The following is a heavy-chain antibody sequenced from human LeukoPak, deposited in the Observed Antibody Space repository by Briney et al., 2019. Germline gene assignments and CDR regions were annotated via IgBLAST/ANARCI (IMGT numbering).Heavy chain of an antibody. J-gene: IGHJ4*02. Sequence: ASETLSLTCTVSGGSISSSSYYWGWIRQPPGKGLEWIGNIYYSGSTYYNPSLKSRVTISVDTSKNQFSLKLSSVTAADTAVYYCARGRRDGYIDWGQGTLVTVSS. V-gene: IGHV4-39*07. D-gene: IGHD5-24*01. CDR3: ARGRRDGYID. CDR2: IYYSGST. CDR1: GGSISSSSYY.